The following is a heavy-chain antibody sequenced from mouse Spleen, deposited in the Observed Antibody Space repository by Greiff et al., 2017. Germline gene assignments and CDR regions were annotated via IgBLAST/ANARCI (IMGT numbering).Heavy chain of an antibody. CDR3: ARMITTGFDY. D-gene: IGHD2-4*01. CDR2: INPSSGYT. Sequence: QVQLQQSGAELARPGASVKMSCKASGYTFTSYTMHWVKQRPGQGLEWIGYINPSSGYTKYNQKFKDKATLTADKSSSTAYMQLSSLTSEDSAVYYCARMITTGFDYWGQGTTLTVSS. V-gene: IGHV1-4*01. CDR1: GYTFTSYT. J-gene: IGHJ2*01.